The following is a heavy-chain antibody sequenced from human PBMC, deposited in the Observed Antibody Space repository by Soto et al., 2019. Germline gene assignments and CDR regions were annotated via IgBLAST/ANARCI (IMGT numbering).Heavy chain of an antibody. J-gene: IGHJ4*02. Sequence: GGSLRLSCAASGFTFSSYVMSWVRQAPGKGLEWVSAISGSGGSTYYADSVKGRFTISRDNSKNTLYLQMNSLRAEDTAVYYCAKDSTRGYYDSSGYFYWGQGTLVTVSS. CDR1: GFTFSSYV. CDR3: AKDSTRGYYDSSGYFY. D-gene: IGHD3-22*01. V-gene: IGHV3-23*01. CDR2: ISGSGGST.